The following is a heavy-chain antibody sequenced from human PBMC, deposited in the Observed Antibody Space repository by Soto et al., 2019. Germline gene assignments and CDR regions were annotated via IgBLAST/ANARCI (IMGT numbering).Heavy chain of an antibody. V-gene: IGHV4-59*01. CDR1: GGSISSYY. CDR2: IYYSGST. Sequence: SSETLSLTCTVSGGSISSYYWSWIRQPPGKGLEWIGYIYYSGSTNYNPSLKSRVTISVDTSNNQFSLKLSSVTAADTAVYYCARGQPYNWNYNYFDYWGQGTQVTVSS. D-gene: IGHD1-7*01. CDR3: ARGQPYNWNYNYFDY. J-gene: IGHJ4*02.